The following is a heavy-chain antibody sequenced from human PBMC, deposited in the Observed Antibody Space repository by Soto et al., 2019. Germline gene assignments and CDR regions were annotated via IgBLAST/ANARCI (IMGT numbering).Heavy chain of an antibody. Sequence: GGSLRLSCAASGFTFSSYSMNWVRQAPGKGLEWVSSISSSSSYIYYADSVKGRFTISRDNAKNSLYLQMNSLRAEDTAVYYCATVPRGGLPNDYWGQGTLVTVSS. D-gene: IGHD3-16*01. V-gene: IGHV3-21*01. CDR3: ATVPRGGLPNDY. CDR1: GFTFSSYS. J-gene: IGHJ4*02. CDR2: ISSSSSYI.